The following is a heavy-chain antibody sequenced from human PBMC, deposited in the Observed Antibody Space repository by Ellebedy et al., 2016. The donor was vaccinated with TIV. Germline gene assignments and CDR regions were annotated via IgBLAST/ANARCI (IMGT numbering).Heavy chain of an antibody. D-gene: IGHD2-15*01. CDR1: GFTFSSSA. Sequence: GGSLRLSXAASGFTFSSSAMSWVRQAPGKGLEWVSGISGGSVSTYYADSVKGRFTISRDNSKNTLYLQMNSLRAEDTAVYYCAKVSLLDYYYYYMDVWGKGTTVTVSS. V-gene: IGHV3-23*01. J-gene: IGHJ6*03. CDR2: ISGGSVST. CDR3: AKVSLLDYYYYYMDV.